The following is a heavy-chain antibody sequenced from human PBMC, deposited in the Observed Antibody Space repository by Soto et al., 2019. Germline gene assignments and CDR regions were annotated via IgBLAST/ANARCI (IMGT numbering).Heavy chain of an antibody. CDR3: ARDRHSGGSSFDY. CDR1: GFTFSSYA. D-gene: IGHD2-15*01. V-gene: IGHV3-30-3*01. J-gene: IGHJ4*02. CDR2: ISYDGSNK. Sequence: SGGSLRLSCAASGFTFSSYAMHWVRQAPGKGLEWVAVISYDGSNKYYADSVKGRFTISRDNSKNTLFLQTNSLRPEDTAVYYCARDRHSGGSSFDYWGQGTLVTVSS.